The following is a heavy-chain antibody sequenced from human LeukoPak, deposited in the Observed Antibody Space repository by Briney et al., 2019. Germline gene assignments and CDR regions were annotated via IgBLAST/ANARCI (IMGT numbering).Heavy chain of an antibody. CDR3: AKEWPWENFYYGMNV. V-gene: IGHV3-30*18. D-gene: IGHD1-26*01. CDR1: GFSFSNYG. CDR2: ISYDGSNK. Sequence: GGPLRLSCAASGFSFSNYGMHWVRRAPGKGLEWVAIISYDGSNKYHADSVKGRFTISRDNSKKTLYLQMNSLGAEDTAVYYCAKEWPWENFYYGMNVWGQGTTVTVSS. J-gene: IGHJ6*02.